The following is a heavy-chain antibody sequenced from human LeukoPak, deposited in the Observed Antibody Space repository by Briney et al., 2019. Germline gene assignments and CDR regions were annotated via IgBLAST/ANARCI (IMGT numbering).Heavy chain of an antibody. D-gene: IGHD2-2*01. CDR2: IYYSGYT. CDR3: ARGQYAAFDI. CDR1: GGSVSSTNYY. V-gene: IGHV4-39*01. Sequence: PSETLSLTCIVCGGSVSSTNYYWGWFRQPPGKGLEWIGSIYYSGYTYYNPSLKSRLTMSVDTSKNQFSLQLNSVTPEDTAVYYCARGQYAAFDIWGQGSMVTVS. J-gene: IGHJ3*02.